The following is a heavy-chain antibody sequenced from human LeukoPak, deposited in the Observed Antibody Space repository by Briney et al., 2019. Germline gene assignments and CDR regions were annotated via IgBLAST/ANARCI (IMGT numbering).Heavy chain of an antibody. J-gene: IGHJ4*02. D-gene: IGHD2-15*01. CDR3: ARDRIQVGAATD. V-gene: IGHV4-61*02. CDR2: IYTSGST. Sequence: SETLSLTCTVSGGSISSGSYYWSWIRQPAGKGLEWIGRIYTSGSTNYNPSLKSRVTMSVDTSKNQFSLKLSSVTAADTAVYYCARDRIQVGAATDWGQGTLVTVSS. CDR1: GGSISSGSYY.